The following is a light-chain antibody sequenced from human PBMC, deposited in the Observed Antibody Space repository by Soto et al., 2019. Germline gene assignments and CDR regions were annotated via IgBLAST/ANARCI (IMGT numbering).Light chain of an antibody. Sequence: IQMTQSPSSLSASVGDRVTITCRASQSIRIYVNWYQQKPGKAPKLLIYAASSLQSGVPSRFSGSGSGTDFTLTISSLQPEDFATYYCLQDYNYPRTFGQGTKVDIK. CDR2: AAS. J-gene: IGKJ1*01. CDR1: QSIRIY. V-gene: IGKV1-6*01. CDR3: LQDYNYPRT.